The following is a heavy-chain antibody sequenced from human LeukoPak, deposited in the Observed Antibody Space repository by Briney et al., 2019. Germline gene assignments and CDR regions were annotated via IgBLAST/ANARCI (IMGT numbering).Heavy chain of an antibody. CDR2: IYSDGHGGHT. D-gene: IGHD6-25*01. Sequence: GGSLRLSCVASGFTVSGHYMSWVRQAPGTGLEWVSIIYSDGHGGHTYYTDSVRGRFTVSRDISRNTLYLQMNSLRLEDTAVYYCGTAHRSGWSVDYWGQGTLVTISS. J-gene: IGHJ4*02. CDR3: GTAHRSGWSVDY. V-gene: IGHV3-53*01. CDR1: GFTVSGHY.